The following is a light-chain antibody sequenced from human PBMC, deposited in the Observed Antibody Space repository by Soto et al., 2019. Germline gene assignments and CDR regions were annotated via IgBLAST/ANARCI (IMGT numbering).Light chain of an antibody. CDR2: GAS. CDR1: QSVSSSY. J-gene: IGKJ4*01. CDR3: QQYGSSPFT. Sequence: EIVLTQSPGTLSLSPGEIATLSCRASQSVSSSYLAWYQQKPGQAPRLLIYGASSRATGIPDRFSGSGSGTDFTLTISRLEPEDFPLYYCQQYGSSPFTFGGGTKVEIK. V-gene: IGKV3-20*01.